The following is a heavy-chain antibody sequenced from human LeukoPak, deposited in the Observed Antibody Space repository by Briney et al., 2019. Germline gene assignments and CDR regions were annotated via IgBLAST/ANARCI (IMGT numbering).Heavy chain of an antibody. CDR2: INPSGGST. V-gene: IGHV1-46*01. CDR3: ARDLREYYFDRSGFSLGH. Sequence: ASVKVSCKASGYTFTSYYMHWVRQAPGQGLEWMGIINPSGGSTSYAQKFQGRVTMTRDTSTSTVYMELSSLRSEDTAVYYCARDLREYYFDRSGFSLGHWGQGTLVTVSS. CDR1: GYTFTSYY. D-gene: IGHD3-22*01. J-gene: IGHJ4*02.